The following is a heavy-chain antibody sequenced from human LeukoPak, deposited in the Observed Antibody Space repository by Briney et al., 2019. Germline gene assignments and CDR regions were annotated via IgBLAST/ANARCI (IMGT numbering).Heavy chain of an antibody. V-gene: IGHV3-33*01. J-gene: IGHJ6*02. CDR2: IWYDGSNK. CDR3: ARPEGPYYDFWSGPPSPYYGMDV. D-gene: IGHD3-3*01. Sequence: GGSLRLSCAASGFTFRSYGMHWVRQAPGKGLEWVAVIWYDGSNKYYADSVKGRFTISRDNSKNTLYLQMNSLRAEDTAVYYCARPEGPYYDFWSGPPSPYYGMDVWGQGTTVTVSS. CDR1: GFTFRSYG.